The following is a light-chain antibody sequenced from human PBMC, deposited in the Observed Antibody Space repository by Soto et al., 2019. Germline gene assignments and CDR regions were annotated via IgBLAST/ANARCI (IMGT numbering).Light chain of an antibody. Sequence: EVLLTQSPSTLSLSPVERSTLSCGASQSVGNNLAWYQQKPGQAPGLLIYEASTRATGIPARFSGSGSGTDFTLTISSLEPEDFAVYYCQQHANWPLTFGGGTKVDIK. J-gene: IGKJ4*01. CDR2: EAS. V-gene: IGKV3-11*01. CDR3: QQHANWPLT. CDR1: QSVGNN.